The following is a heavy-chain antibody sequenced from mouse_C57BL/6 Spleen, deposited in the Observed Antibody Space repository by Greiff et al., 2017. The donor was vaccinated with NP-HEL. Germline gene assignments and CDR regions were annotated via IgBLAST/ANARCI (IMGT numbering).Heavy chain of an antibody. D-gene: IGHD3-2*02. CDR2: IDPSDSYT. CDR1: GYTFTSYW. V-gene: IGHV1-69*01. J-gene: IGHJ3*01. Sequence: QVQLQQPGAELVMPGASVKLSCKASGYTFTSYWMHWVKQRPGQGLEWIGEIDPSDSYTNYNQKFKGKSTLTVDKSSSTAYMQLSSLTSEDSAVYYCARGGSSGSAWFAYWGQGTLVTVSA. CDR3: ARGGSSGSAWFAY.